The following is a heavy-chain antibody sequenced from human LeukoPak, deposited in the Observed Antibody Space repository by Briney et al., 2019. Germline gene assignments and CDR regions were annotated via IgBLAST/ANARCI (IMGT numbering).Heavy chain of an antibody. V-gene: IGHV3-74*01. CDR1: GFTLSTNW. CDR2: FKNDGSSA. J-gene: IGHJ4*02. CDR3: ARVIGF. Sequence: GGSLRLSCAASGFTLSTNWMHGVRQVPGKGLVWVSRFKNDGSSASYADSVKGRLTISKDNAKNTLYLQMNSLRAEDTAVYYCARVIGFWGQGILVTVSS.